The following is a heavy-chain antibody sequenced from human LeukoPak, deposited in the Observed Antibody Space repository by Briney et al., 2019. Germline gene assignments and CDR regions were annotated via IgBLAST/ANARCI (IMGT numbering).Heavy chain of an antibody. D-gene: IGHD3-10*01. V-gene: IGHV1-2*02. CDR2: INPNSGGT. CDR3: ARSHRPITMVRGVEFDY. CDR1: GYTFTGYY. J-gene: IGHJ4*02. Sequence: ASVKASCKASGYTFTGYYMHWVRQAPGQGLEWMGWINPNSGGTNYAQKFQGRVTMTRDTSTSTVYMELSSLRSEDTAVYYCARSHRPITMVRGVEFDYWGQGTLVTVSS.